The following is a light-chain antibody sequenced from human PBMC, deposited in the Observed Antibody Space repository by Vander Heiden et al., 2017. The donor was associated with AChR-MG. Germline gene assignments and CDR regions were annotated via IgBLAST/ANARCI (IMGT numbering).Light chain of an antibody. J-gene: IGKJ3*01. V-gene: IGKV1-33*01. CDR2: DTF. CDR3: HQEYHYRHT. CDR1: QDINNY. Sequence: DIQMTQSPSSLSASVADTVTITCQASQDINNYLNWYQHKPGKAPKLLLYDTFNPESAVTSTFSGSGSATAFTLTIRSRLSADFATYFCHQEYHYRHTFGHRTKV.